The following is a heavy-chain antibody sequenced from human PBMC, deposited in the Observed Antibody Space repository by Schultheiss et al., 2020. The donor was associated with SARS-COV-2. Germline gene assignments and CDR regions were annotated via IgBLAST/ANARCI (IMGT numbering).Heavy chain of an antibody. V-gene: IGHV4-39*01. J-gene: IGHJ3*02. CDR1: GGSISSSSYY. CDR2: IYYSGST. Sequence: SETLSLTCTVSGGSISSSSYYWGWIRQPPGKGLEWIGSIYYSGSTYYNPSLKSRVTISVDTSKNQFSLKLSSVTAADTAVYYCARQIGGFTIFGVVLAFDIWGQGTMVTVSS. CDR3: ARQIGGFTIFGVVLAFDI. D-gene: IGHD3-3*01.